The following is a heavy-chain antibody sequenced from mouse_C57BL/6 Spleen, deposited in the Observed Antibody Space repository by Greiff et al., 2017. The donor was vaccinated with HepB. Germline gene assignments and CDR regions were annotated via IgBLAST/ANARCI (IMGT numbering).Heavy chain of an antibody. Sequence: DVMLVESGGGLVKPGGSLKLSCAASGFTFSDYGMHWVRQAPEKGLEWVAYISSGSSTIYYADTVKGRFTISRDNAKNTLFLQMTSLRSEDTAMYYWAKAPFYYGSSTGYFDVWGTGTTVTVSS. CDR2: ISSGSSTI. CDR3: AKAPFYYGSSTGYFDV. V-gene: IGHV5-17*01. J-gene: IGHJ1*03. D-gene: IGHD1-1*01. CDR1: GFTFSDYG.